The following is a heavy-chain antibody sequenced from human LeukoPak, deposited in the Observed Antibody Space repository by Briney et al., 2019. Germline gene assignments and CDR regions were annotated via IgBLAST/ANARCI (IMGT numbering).Heavy chain of an antibody. CDR3: ARDHRYYYDSSGYYVPDY. J-gene: IGHJ4*03. D-gene: IGHD3-22*01. CDR2: ISYDGSNK. V-gene: IGHV3-30*01. CDR1: GFTFSSYA. Sequence: GGSLRLSCAASGFTFSSYAMHWVRQAPGKGLEWVAVISYDGSNKYYADSVKGRFTISRDNSKNTLYLQMNSLRAEDTAVYYCARDHRYYYDSSGYYVPDYWGQGTTVTVSS.